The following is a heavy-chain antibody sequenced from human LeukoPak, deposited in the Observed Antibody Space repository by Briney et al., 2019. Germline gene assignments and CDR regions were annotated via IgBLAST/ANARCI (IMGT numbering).Heavy chain of an antibody. CDR2: IYYSGST. CDR1: GGSISTYY. J-gene: IGHJ5*02. Sequence: SETLSLTCTVSGGSISTYYWSWIRQPPGKGLEWIGYIYYSGSTNYNPSLKSRVTISVDTSKNNFSLILTSVTAADTAVYYCARSPGIYNWFDPWGQGTLVTVSS. V-gene: IGHV4-59*01. CDR3: ARSPGIYNWFDP.